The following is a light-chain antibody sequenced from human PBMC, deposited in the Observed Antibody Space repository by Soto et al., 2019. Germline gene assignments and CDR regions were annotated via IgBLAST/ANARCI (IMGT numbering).Light chain of an antibody. CDR1: SSDVGGYDY. J-gene: IGLJ1*01. Sequence: QSALTQPASVSGSPGQSITISCTGTSSDVGGYDYVSWYQHHPGKAPKLMIYDVSNRPSGVSNRFSGSKSSNTASLTISGLQAEDEADYYCSSYTSSSLYVFGTGTKLTVL. V-gene: IGLV2-14*03. CDR2: DVS. CDR3: SSYTSSSLYV.